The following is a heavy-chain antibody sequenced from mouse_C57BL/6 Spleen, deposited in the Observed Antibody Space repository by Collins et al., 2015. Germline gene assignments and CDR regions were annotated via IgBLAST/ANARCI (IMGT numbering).Heavy chain of an antibody. J-gene: IGHJ3*01. D-gene: IGHD2-2*01. Sequence: EVQLQQSGPELMKPGASVKMSCKASGYTFTDYNMHWVKQSHGKSLEWIGYINPNNGGTSYNQKFKGKATLTVNKSSSTAYMELRSLTSEDSAVYYCARLDGYDFWFAYWGQGTLVTVSA. CDR1: GYTFTDYN. CDR3: ARLDGYDFWFAY. V-gene: IGHV1-22*01. CDR2: INPNNGGT.